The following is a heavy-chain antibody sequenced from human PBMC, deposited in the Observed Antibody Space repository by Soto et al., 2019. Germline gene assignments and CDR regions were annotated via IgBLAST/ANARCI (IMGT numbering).Heavy chain of an antibody. V-gene: IGHV3-64D*08. D-gene: IGHD2-8*01. CDR1: GFAFKNFG. CDR2: IRTDSLET. CDR3: AKTYEPQVRTWRAPHFDC. J-gene: IGHJ4*02. Sequence: EVQLVESGGDLVQPGGSLRLSCSASGFAFKNFGRHWVRQAPGKGLEYVAAIRTDSLETSYADSVKGRFTISRDNSKDTLYLQMTSLRVDDTTTYFCAKTYEPQVRTWRAPHFDCWGQGALVTVS.